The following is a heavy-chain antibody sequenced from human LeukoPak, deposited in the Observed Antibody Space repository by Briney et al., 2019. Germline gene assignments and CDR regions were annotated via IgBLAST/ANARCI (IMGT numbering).Heavy chain of an antibody. V-gene: IGHV3-7*01. J-gene: IGHJ4*02. CDR3: ARDKVVGATFFDY. D-gene: IGHD1-26*01. Sequence: GGSLRLSCAASRFIFSNYWMSWVRQAPGKGLEWVANIKQDGTEIYYVDSVKGRFTISRDNAKNSLYLQMNSLRDEDTAVYYCARDKVVGATFFDYWGQGTLVTVSS. CDR1: RFIFSNYW. CDR2: IKQDGTEI.